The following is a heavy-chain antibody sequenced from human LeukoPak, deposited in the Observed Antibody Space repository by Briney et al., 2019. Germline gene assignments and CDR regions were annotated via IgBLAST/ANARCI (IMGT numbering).Heavy chain of an antibody. Sequence: GGSLRLSCAAPGFTFSNAWMSWVRQAPEKGLEWVGRIKSKADGGTTDYAAPVKGRFTISRDDSKNTLYLQMNSLRAEDTAVYYCARGIAAAADFDYWGQGTLVTVSS. CDR1: GFTFSNAW. CDR2: IKSKADGGTT. CDR3: ARGIAAAADFDY. D-gene: IGHD6-13*01. J-gene: IGHJ4*02. V-gene: IGHV3-15*01.